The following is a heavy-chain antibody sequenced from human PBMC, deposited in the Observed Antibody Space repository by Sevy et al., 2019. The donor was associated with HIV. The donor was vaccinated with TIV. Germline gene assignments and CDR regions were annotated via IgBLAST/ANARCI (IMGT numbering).Heavy chain of an antibody. CDR1: GFTFSNYW. CDR3: ARDFIVGRPVVGLDI. J-gene: IGHJ3*02. CDR2: IREDGNKR. D-gene: IGHD1-26*01. Sequence: GGSLRLSCAASGFTFSNYWMNWVRQAPGKGLEWVAKIREDGNKRHYVDSVKGRFTISRDNAKTSLYLQMNSLRGEDTAVYYCARDFIVGRPVVGLDIWDQGTMVTVSS. V-gene: IGHV3-7*03.